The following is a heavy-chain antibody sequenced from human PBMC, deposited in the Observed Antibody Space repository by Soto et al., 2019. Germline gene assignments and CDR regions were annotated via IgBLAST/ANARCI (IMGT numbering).Heavy chain of an antibody. V-gene: IGHV4-31*03. D-gene: IGHD5-18*01. CDR2: IYYSGST. CDR3: ARGSDRSYGEKRNDAFDI. Sequence: QVQLQESGPGLVKPSQSLSLTCTVSGGSISSGGYYWSWIRQHPGKGLEWIGYIYYSGSTYYNPSLKSRVTISVDTSKNQFSLKLSSVTAADTAVYYCARGSDRSYGEKRNDAFDIWGQGTMVTVSS. CDR1: GGSISSGGYY. J-gene: IGHJ3*02.